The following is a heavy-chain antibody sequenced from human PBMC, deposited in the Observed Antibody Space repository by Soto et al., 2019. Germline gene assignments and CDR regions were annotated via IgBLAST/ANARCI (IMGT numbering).Heavy chain of an antibody. V-gene: IGHV4-59*01. J-gene: IGHJ6*03. CDR2: NSYSGTT. CDR3: ARNVRGDYMDV. CDR1: DDSISSYH. Sequence: QVQLQESGPGLVKPSETLSLTCIVSDDSISSYHWSWIRQPPGKGLEWIGYNSYSGTTNYNPSLKSRVTISVDTSKNQFSLKLSSVTAADTAVYYCARNVRGDYMDVWVQGTTVTVSS.